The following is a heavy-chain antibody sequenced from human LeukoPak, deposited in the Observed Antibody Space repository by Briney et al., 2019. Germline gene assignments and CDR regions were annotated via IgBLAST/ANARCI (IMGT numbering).Heavy chain of an antibody. CDR3: ARLYYYASSGYDALDI. J-gene: IGHJ3*02. CDR2: IDGNSGKT. V-gene: IGHV1-8*01. Sequence: ASVKVSCKTSGYTFTSYDINWVRQATGQGLEWMGGIDGNSGKTAYAQKFLGRVTITRNTSISTAYMELSSLRSEDTAVYYCARLYYYASSGYDALDIWGQGTMVTVSS. CDR1: GYTFTSYD. D-gene: IGHD3-22*01.